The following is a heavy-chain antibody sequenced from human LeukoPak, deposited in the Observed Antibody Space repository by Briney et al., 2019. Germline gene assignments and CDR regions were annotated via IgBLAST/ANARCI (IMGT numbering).Heavy chain of an antibody. Sequence: ASVKVSCKASGYTFTNYHIHWVRQAPGQGLEWMGIINPSGGSTNYAQKFQGRVTVTRDTSTSTVYMELSSLRSEDTAVYYCAKESHSYYDSSAYHYCFENWGQGTLVTVSS. CDR3: AKESHSYYDSSAYHYCFEN. J-gene: IGHJ4*02. CDR2: INPSGGST. V-gene: IGHV1-46*01. CDR1: GYTFTNYH. D-gene: IGHD3-22*01.